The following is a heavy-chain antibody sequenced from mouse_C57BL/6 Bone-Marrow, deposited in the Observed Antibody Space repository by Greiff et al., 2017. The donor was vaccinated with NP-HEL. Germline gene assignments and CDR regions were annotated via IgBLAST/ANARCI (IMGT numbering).Heavy chain of an antibody. CDR2: ISYDGSN. D-gene: IGHD1-1*01. CDR3: ARGDYGSSYVWYFDV. J-gene: IGHJ1*03. Sequence: EVKLMESGPGLVKPSQSLSLTCSVTGYSITSGYYWNWIRQFPGNKLEWMGYISYDGSNNYNPSLKNRISITRDTSKNQFFLKLNSVTTEDTATYYCARGDYGSSYVWYFDVWGTGTTVTVSS. V-gene: IGHV3-6*01. CDR1: GYSITSGYY.